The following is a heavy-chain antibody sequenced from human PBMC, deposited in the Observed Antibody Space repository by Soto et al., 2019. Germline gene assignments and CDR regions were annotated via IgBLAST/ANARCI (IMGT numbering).Heavy chain of an antibody. CDR1: GFTFSSYA. CDR2: ISYDGSNK. CDR3: ARDPGGFRTPFDP. D-gene: IGHD3-16*01. Sequence: QVQLVESGGGVVQPGRSLRLSCAASGFTFSSYAMHWVRQAPGKGLEWVAVISYDGSNKYYADSVKGRFTISRDNSKNTLYLQMNSLRAEDTAVYYCARDPGGFRTPFDPWGQGTLVTVS. V-gene: IGHV3-30-3*01. J-gene: IGHJ5*02.